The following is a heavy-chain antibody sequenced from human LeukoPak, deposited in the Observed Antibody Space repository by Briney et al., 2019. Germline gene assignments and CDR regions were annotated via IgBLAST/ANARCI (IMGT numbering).Heavy chain of an antibody. J-gene: IGHJ5*02. CDR1: GGSISSYY. D-gene: IGHD2-15*01. CDR2: IYYSGST. CDR3: ARGEVALNWFDP. V-gene: IGHV4-59*01. Sequence: SETLSLTCTVSGGSISSYYWTWIRQPPGKGLEWIAYIYYSGSTNYNPSLKSRVTISVDKSKNQFSLKLRSVTAADTAVYYCARGEVALNWFDPWGQGTLVIVSS.